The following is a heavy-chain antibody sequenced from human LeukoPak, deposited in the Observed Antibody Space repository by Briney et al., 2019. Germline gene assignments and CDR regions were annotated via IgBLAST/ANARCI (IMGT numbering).Heavy chain of an antibody. CDR1: GFTFSSYG. Sequence: GRSLRLSCAASGFTFSSYGMHWVRQAPGKGLEWVAVISYDGSYKYYADSVKGRFTISRDNSKNTLYLQMNSLRAEDTAVYYCARMTGGLWDYWGQGTLVTVSS. CDR2: ISYDGSYK. V-gene: IGHV3-30*03. CDR3: ARMTGGLWDY. J-gene: IGHJ4*02. D-gene: IGHD2-15*01.